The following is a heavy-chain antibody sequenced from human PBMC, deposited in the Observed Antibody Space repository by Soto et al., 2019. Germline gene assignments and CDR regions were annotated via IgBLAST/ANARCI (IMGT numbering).Heavy chain of an antibody. J-gene: IGHJ6*02. CDR3: GRDPELWDENVATRPSTYYYGMDV. D-gene: IGHD5-18*01. V-gene: IGHV3-11*01. Sequence: QMQLVESGGGLVEPGGSLRLSCEASGFTFSNHYMSWVRQAPGKGLEWISYISRSGSTIYYADSIRGRFTISRDNSKNSLYLQMDSLRAEDTAIYYCGRDPELWDENVATRPSTYYYGMDVWGQGTTVTVSS. CDR1: GFTFSNHY. CDR2: ISRSGSTI.